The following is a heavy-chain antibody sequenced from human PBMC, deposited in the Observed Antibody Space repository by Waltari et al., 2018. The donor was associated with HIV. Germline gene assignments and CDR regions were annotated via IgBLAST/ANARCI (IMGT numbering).Heavy chain of an antibody. Sequence: QVQLQQWGAGLLKPSETLSLTCAVYGGSFSGYYWSWIRQPPGKGLEWIGEINHSGSTNYNPSPKSRVTISVDTSKNQFSLKLSSVTAADTAVYYCARGDGLGSYCDYWGQGTLVTVSS. V-gene: IGHV4-34*01. CDR3: ARGDGLGSYCDY. CDR2: INHSGST. D-gene: IGHD3-10*01. J-gene: IGHJ4*02. CDR1: GGSFSGYY.